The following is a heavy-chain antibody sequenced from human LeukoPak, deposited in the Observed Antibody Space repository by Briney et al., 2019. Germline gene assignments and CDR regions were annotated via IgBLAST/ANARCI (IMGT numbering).Heavy chain of an antibody. D-gene: IGHD3-22*01. CDR3: ARDIYRRNYYYDSSGYCH. CDR1: GFTFSSYG. Sequence: GRSLRLSCAASGFTFSSYGMHWVRQAPGKGLEWVAVIWYDGSNKYYADSVKGRFTISRDNSKNTLYLQMNSLRAEDTAVYYCARDIYRRNYYYDSSGYCHWGQGTLVTVSS. CDR2: IWYDGSNK. V-gene: IGHV3-33*01. J-gene: IGHJ4*02.